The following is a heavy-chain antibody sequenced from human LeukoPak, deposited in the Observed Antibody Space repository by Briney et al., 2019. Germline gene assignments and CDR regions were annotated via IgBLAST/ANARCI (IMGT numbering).Heavy chain of an antibody. CDR3: ARGRLYYYGSGSHSGPVPHDAFDI. CDR1: GFTLSAHW. Sequence: GGSLRLSCAASGFTLSAHWMSWVRQAPGKGLEWVANIKEDGSEIYYVDSVKGRFTISRDIAKNSLYLQMNSLRAEDTAVYYCARGRLYYYGSGSHSGPVPHDAFDIWGQGTMVTVSS. D-gene: IGHD3-10*01. V-gene: IGHV3-7*01. J-gene: IGHJ3*02. CDR2: IKEDGSEI.